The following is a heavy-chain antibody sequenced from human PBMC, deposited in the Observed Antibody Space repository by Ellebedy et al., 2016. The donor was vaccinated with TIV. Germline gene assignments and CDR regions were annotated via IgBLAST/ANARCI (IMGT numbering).Heavy chain of an antibody. Sequence: MPSETLSPTCTLSGGSISSYSWSWIRQPPGKGLEWIGYIYYSVSTNYNPSLKSRVTISVDTSKNQFSLKLSSVTAADTAVYYCARDNEGYDRSGYAFDIWGQGTMVTVSS. CDR1: GGSISSYS. J-gene: IGHJ3*02. CDR2: IYYSVST. D-gene: IGHD3-22*01. V-gene: IGHV4-59*01. CDR3: ARDNEGYDRSGYAFDI.